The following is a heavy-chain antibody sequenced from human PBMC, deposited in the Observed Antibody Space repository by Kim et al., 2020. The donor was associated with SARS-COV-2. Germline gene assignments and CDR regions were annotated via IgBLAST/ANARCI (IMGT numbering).Heavy chain of an antibody. D-gene: IGHD3-10*01. V-gene: IGHV4-59*08. J-gene: IGHJ6*03. CDR1: GGSISSYY. CDR2: IYYSGST. CDR3: ASSTRRGYYYYYYMDV. Sequence: SETLSLTCTVSGGSISSYYWSWIRQPPGKGLEWIGYIYYSGSTNYNPSLKSRVTISVDTSKNQFSLKLSAVTAADTAVYYCASSTRRGYYYYYYMDVCGKGTTVTVSS.